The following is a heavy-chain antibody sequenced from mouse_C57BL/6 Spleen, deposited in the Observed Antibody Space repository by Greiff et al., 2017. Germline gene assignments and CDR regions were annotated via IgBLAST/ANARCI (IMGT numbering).Heavy chain of an antibody. J-gene: IGHJ2*01. V-gene: IGHV5-4*03. D-gene: IGHD1-1*01. CDR3: ARSITTALYYFDY. Sequence: EVKLVESGGGLVKPGGSLKLSCAASGFTFSSYAMSWVRQTPEKRLEWVATISDGGSYTYYTDNVKGRYTISRDNAKNTLYLQMRQLKSEDTAMYYCARSITTALYYFDYWGQGTTLTVSA. CDR2: ISDGGSYT. CDR1: GFTFSSYA.